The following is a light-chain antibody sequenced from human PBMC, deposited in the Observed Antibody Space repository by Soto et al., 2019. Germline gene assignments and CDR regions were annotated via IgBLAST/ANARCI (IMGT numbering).Light chain of an antibody. J-gene: IGKJ1*01. Sequence: EIVLTQSPGTLSLSPGERATLSXRASQSVSSSYLAWYQQKPGQAPRLLTYGASSRATGIPDRFSGSGSGTDFTLTISRLEPEDFAVYYCQQYGSSPTWTFRQGTKVDIK. CDR3: QQYGSSPTWT. CDR2: GAS. CDR1: QSVSSSY. V-gene: IGKV3-20*01.